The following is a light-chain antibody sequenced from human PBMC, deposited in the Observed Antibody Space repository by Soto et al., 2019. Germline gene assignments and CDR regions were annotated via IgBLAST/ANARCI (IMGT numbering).Light chain of an antibody. CDR1: SSDVGGYNY. J-gene: IGLJ1*01. V-gene: IGLV2-8*01. CDR2: EVS. Sequence: QSALTQPPSASGSPGQSVTISCTGTSSDVGGYNYVSWYQQHPGKAPKLMIYEVSKRPSGVPDRFSGSKSGNTASLTVPGLQAEDEADYYCSSYAGSSNYYVFGTGTKVTVL. CDR3: SSYAGSSNYYV.